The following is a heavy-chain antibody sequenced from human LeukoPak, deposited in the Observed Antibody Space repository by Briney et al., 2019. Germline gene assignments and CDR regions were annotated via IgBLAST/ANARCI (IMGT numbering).Heavy chain of an antibody. CDR2: ISSSGSTI. CDR3: ARADSSSWDYIFDY. V-gene: IGHV3-48*03. Sequence: GGSLRLSCAASGFTFSSYEMNWVRQAPGKGLEWVSYISSSGSTIYYADSVKGRFTISRDNSKNTLYLQMNSLRAEDTAVYYCARADSSSWDYIFDYWGQGTLVTVSS. J-gene: IGHJ4*02. D-gene: IGHD6-13*01. CDR1: GFTFSSYE.